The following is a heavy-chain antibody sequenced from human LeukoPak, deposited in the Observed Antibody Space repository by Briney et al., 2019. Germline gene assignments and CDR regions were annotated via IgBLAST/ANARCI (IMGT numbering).Heavy chain of an antibody. CDR1: GGSISSYY. D-gene: IGHD3-22*01. CDR3: ARHLYDSSGDDAFDI. V-gene: IGHV4-59*08. Sequence: SATLSLTCTVSGGSISSYYWSWIRQPPGKGLEWIGYIYYSGSTNYNPSLKSRVTISVDTSKNQFSLKLSSVTAADTAVYYCARHLYDSSGDDAFDIWGQGTMVTVSS. CDR2: IYYSGST. J-gene: IGHJ3*02.